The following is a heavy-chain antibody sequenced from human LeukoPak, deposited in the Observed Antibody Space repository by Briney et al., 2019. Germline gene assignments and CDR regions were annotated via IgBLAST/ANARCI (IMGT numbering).Heavy chain of an antibody. Sequence: PGGSLRLSCTASGFTVRTNYMSWVRQAPGKGLEWVSVIYSSGDTYYADSVKGRFTISRDDSKNTLYLQMNSLRAEGTAVYFCARAYYDILTTDSWGQGTLVSVSS. J-gene: IGHJ4*02. CDR1: GFTVRTNY. CDR3: ARAYYDILTTDS. V-gene: IGHV3-66*01. CDR2: IYSSGDT. D-gene: IGHD3-9*01.